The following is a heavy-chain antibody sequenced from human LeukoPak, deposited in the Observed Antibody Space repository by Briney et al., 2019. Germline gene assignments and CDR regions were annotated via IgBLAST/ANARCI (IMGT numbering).Heavy chain of an antibody. CDR2: IYYSGST. V-gene: IGHV4-59*12. D-gene: IGHD4-17*01. CDR1: GGSISSYY. CDR3: ARVPTVTFFDY. Sequence: SETLSLTCTVSGGSISSYYWSWIRQPPGKGLEWIGYIYYSGSTNYNPSPKSRVTISVDTSKNQFSLKLSSVTAADTAVYYCARVPTVTFFDYWGQGTLVTVSS. J-gene: IGHJ4*02.